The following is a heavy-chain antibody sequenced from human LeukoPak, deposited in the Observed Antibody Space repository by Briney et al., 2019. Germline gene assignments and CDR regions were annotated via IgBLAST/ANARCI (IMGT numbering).Heavy chain of an antibody. CDR2: IYSGGST. CDR3: ARDRIAAAGTYLRSN. V-gene: IGHV3-66*01. Sequence: GGSLRLSCAASGFTFSNYAMSWVRQAPGKGLEWVSVIYSGGSTYYADSVKGRFTISRDNSKNTLYLQMNSLRAEDTAVYYCARDRIAAAGTYLRSNWGQGPLVTVST. CDR1: GFTFSNYA. J-gene: IGHJ4*02. D-gene: IGHD6-13*01.